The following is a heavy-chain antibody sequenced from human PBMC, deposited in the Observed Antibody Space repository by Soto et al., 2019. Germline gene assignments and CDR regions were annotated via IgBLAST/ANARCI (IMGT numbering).Heavy chain of an antibody. CDR2: IDPSDSYT. CDR3: ARKRGYYYYGMDV. J-gene: IGHJ6*02. V-gene: IGHV5-10-1*01. CDR1: GYSFTSYW. Sequence: LGESLQISCTGSGYSFTSYWISWVRQMPGKGLEWMGRIDPSDSYTNYSPSFQGHVTISADKSISTAYLQWSSLKASDTAMYYCARKRGYYYYGMDVWGQGTTVTVSS. D-gene: IGHD3-16*01.